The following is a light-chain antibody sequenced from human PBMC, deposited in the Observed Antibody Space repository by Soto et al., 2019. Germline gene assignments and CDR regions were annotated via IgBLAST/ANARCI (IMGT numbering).Light chain of an antibody. Sequence: QSVLTQPPSASGTPGQRVTISCSGSSSNIGTNTVNWYQQLPGTAPKLLIYTDYQRPPGVPDRFSGSKSGTSASLAISGLQPDDEADYYCSSWDDSLNTGVFGGGTKVTVL. J-gene: IGLJ3*02. CDR3: SSWDDSLNTGV. CDR1: SSNIGTNT. V-gene: IGLV1-44*01. CDR2: TDY.